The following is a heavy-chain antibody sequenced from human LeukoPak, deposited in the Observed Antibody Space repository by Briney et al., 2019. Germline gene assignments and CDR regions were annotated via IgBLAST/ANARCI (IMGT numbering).Heavy chain of an antibody. J-gene: IGHJ6*03. V-gene: IGHV4-61*08. CDR2: IYTSGST. D-gene: IGHD1-26*01. Sequence: SETLSLTCTVSGGSISSGGYYWSWIRQPPGKGLEWIGYIYTSGSTNYNPSLKSRVTISVDTSKNQFSLKLSSVTAADTAVYYCARTGSGSYWDYYMDVWGKGTTVTVSS. CDR1: GGSISSGGYY. CDR3: ARTGSGSYWDYYMDV.